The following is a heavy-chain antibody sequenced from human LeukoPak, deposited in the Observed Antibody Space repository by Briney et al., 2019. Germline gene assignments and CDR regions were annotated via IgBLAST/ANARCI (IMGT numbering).Heavy chain of an antibody. D-gene: IGHD4-17*01. V-gene: IGHV1-69*13. Sequence: GASVKVSCKASGGTFSSYAISWVRQAPGQGLEWMGGIIPIFGTANYAQKFQGRVTITADESTSTAYMELSSLRSEDTAVYYCARGGTTVTTPYYYYYYMDVWGKGTTVTVSS. CDR2: IIPIFGTA. J-gene: IGHJ6*03. CDR1: GGTFSSYA. CDR3: ARGGTTVTTPYYYYYYMDV.